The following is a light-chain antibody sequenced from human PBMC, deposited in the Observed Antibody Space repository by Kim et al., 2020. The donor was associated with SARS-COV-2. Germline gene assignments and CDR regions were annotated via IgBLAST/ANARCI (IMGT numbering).Light chain of an antibody. CDR2: DAS. CDR3: QQSYSTSWT. V-gene: IGKV1-39*01. J-gene: IGKJ1*01. CDR1: QNINNY. Sequence: AAVGDRVTITCRASQNINNYLNWFQQKPGKAPRLLISDASNLRSGVPSRFSGSGSGTDFSLTISSLQPADFATYYCQQSYSTSWTFGQGTKVDIK.